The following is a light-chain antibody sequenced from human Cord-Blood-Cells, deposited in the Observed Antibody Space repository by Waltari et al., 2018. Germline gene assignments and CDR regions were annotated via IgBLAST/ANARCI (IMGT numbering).Light chain of an antibody. CDR2: SNN. V-gene: IGLV1-44*01. CDR1: SPNIGRNT. Sequence: QSVLTQPPSASGTPGQRVTISSSGSSPNIGRNTENWYQQLPGTAPKLLIYSNNQRPSGVPDRFSGSKSGTSASLAISGLQSEDEADYYCAAWDDSLNGPVFGGGTKLTVL. CDR3: AAWDDSLNGPV. J-gene: IGLJ3*02.